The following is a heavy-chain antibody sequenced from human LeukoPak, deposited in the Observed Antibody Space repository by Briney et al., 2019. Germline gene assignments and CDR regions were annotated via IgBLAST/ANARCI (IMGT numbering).Heavy chain of an antibody. CDR1: GGSFSGYY. D-gene: IGHD3-22*01. Sequence: PSETLSLTCAVYGGSFSGYYWSWIRQPPGKGLEWIGEINHSGSTYYNPSLKSRVTISVDTSKNQFSLKLSSVTAADTAVYYCARFDSSGYSNYYYYYMDVWGKGTTVTVSS. V-gene: IGHV4-34*01. J-gene: IGHJ6*03. CDR3: ARFDSSGYSNYYYYYMDV. CDR2: INHSGST.